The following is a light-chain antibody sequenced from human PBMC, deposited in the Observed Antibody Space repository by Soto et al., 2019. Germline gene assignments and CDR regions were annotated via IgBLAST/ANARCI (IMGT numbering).Light chain of an antibody. J-gene: IGLJ1*01. Sequence: QSALTQPPSASGSPGQSVTISCTGNSNDVGHSSFISWYQQHPGKGPKLIIYEVSKRPSGVPDHFSGSKSGNTASLSVSGLQDEDEADYFCNAQADNGKHVFGTGTKLTVL. V-gene: IGLV2-8*01. CDR2: EVS. CDR1: SNDVGHSSF. CDR3: NAQADNGKHV.